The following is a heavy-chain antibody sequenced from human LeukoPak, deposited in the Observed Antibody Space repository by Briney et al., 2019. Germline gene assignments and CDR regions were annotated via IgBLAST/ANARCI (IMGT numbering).Heavy chain of an antibody. Sequence: GASVKVSCKASGGTFSSYAISWVRQAPGQGLEWMGGIIPIFGTANYAQEFQGRVTITTDESTSTAYMELSSLRSEDTAVYYCARSITIFGVVTSLRSMDVWGKGTTVTVSS. D-gene: IGHD3-3*01. CDR3: ARSITIFGVVTSLRSMDV. J-gene: IGHJ6*04. CDR2: IIPIFGTA. CDR1: GGTFSSYA. V-gene: IGHV1-69*05.